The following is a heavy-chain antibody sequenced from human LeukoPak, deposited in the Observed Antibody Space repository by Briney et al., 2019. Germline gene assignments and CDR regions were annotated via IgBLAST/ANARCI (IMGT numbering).Heavy chain of an antibody. CDR2: ICYSGST. J-gene: IGHJ4*02. CDR3: ARFISSFDY. V-gene: IGHV4-39*07. D-gene: IGHD3-10*01. CDR1: GGSISSSSYY. Sequence: PSETLSLTCTVSGGSISSSSYYWGWIRQPPGKGLEWIGSICYSGSTNYNPSLKSRVTIAVDTSKNQFSLKLSSVTAADTAVYYCARFISSFDYWGQGTLVTVSS.